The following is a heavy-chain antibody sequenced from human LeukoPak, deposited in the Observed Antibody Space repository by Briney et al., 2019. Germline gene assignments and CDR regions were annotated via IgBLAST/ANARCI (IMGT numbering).Heavy chain of an antibody. CDR3: AKDPLGWASDLFDY. CDR2: VSGNGAKT. V-gene: IGHV3-23*01. Sequence: GGSLRLSCAASGFTFSSYAITWVRQAPGKGLEWVSAVSGNGAKTYYADSVKGRFTISRDNSKNTLYLQMNSLRAEDTAVYYCAKDPLGWASDLFDYWGQGTLVTVSS. J-gene: IGHJ4*02. D-gene: IGHD1-26*01. CDR1: GFTFSSYA.